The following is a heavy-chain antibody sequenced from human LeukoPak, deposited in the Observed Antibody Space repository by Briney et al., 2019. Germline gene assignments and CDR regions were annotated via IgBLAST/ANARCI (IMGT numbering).Heavy chain of an antibody. Sequence: GGSLRLSCAASGFTFSSFAMTWVRQAPGKGLEGVSSISDSGDSTYYADYVKGRFTISRDNSKNMLYLEMNSLRGEDTAIYYCAKDAARHSSGCLQYWGQGTLVTVSS. V-gene: IGHV3-23*01. D-gene: IGHD6-19*01. CDR1: GFTFSSFA. J-gene: IGHJ4*02. CDR3: AKDAARHSSGCLQY. CDR2: ISDSGDST.